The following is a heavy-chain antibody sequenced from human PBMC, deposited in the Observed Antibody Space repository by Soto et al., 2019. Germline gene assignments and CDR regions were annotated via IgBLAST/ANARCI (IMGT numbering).Heavy chain of an antibody. D-gene: IGHD2-15*01. CDR3: SRRHSGSFSSCDY. Sequence: QPQLQESGPGVVKPSETLSLTCTVSSGPLSRSAYYWGWIRQPPGQGLEWIGSVYYGESTYYNPSQKRRYTISIDPSKYQHSLCLTYVTDQATPVYYWSRRHSGSFSSCDYWGQGTVVIVS. CDR2: VYYGEST. J-gene: IGHJ4*02. V-gene: IGHV4-39*01. CDR1: SGPLSRSAYY.